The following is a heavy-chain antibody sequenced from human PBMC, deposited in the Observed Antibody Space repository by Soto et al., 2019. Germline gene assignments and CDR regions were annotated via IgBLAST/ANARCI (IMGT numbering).Heavy chain of an antibody. Sequence: QVQLQESGPGLVKPSQTLSLTCTVSGGSISSGGYYWSWIRQHPGKGLEWIGYIYDSKSTYYNPPLKSRVTRSLAPSKNQFPLKLTSVTAANTAVYYCARSVFPWGQGTLVTVSS. CDR2: IYDSKST. J-gene: IGHJ5*02. V-gene: IGHV4-31*03. CDR1: GGSISSGGYY. CDR3: ARSVFP.